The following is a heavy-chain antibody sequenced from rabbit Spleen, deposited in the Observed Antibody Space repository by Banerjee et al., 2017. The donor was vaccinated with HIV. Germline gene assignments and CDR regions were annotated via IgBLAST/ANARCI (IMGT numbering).Heavy chain of an antibody. D-gene: IGHD4-1*01. Sequence: QEQLEESGGGLVKPGASLTLTCTASGVSFSFSSYMCWVRQAPGKGLEWIACIEVGSSGSIYYASWAKGRITISKTSSTTVTLQMTSLTAADTATYFCARETSSGWGIVSFYFSLWGQGTLDTVS. CDR3: ARETSSGWGIVSFYFSL. CDR1: GVSFSFSSY. J-gene: IGHJ4*01. CDR2: IEVGSSGSI. V-gene: IGHV1S45*01.